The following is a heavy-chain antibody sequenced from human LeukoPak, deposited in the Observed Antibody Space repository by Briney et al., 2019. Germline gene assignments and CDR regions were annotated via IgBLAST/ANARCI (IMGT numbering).Heavy chain of an antibody. V-gene: IGHV1-18*01. J-gene: IGHJ6*03. D-gene: IGHD2-2*01. CDR2: ISAYNGNT. Sequence: ASVKVSCKASGYTFTSYGISWVRQAPGQGLEWMGWISAYNGNTNYAQKLQGRVTMTTDTSTSTAYMELRSLRSDDTAVYYCARVCTRCSRVCPIFLYYYMDVWGKGTTVTISS. CDR3: ARVCTRCSRVCPIFLYYYMDV. CDR1: GYTFTSYG.